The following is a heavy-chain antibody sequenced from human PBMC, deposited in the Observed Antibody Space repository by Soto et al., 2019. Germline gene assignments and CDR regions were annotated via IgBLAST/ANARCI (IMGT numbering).Heavy chain of an antibody. CDR3: ARSRGRQWLESRVGYFDY. D-gene: IGHD6-19*01. CDR2: INPNSGGT. J-gene: IGHJ4*02. V-gene: IGHV1-2*04. Sequence: QVQLVQSGAEVKKPGASVKVSCKASGYTFTGYYMHWVRQAPGQGLEWMGWINPNSGGTNYAQKLQGWVTMTRDTSISTDYMELSRLRSDDTAVYYCARSRGRQWLESRVGYFDYWGQGTLVTVSS. CDR1: GYTFTGYY.